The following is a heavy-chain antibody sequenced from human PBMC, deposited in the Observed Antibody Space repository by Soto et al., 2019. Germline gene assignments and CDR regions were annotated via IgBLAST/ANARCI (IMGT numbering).Heavy chain of an antibody. V-gene: IGHV1-8*01. CDR3: ARERSSSKRFDP. D-gene: IGHD3-16*02. Sequence: QVQLVQSGAEVKKPGASVKVSCKASGYTFTSYDINWVRQATGQGLEWMGWMNPNSGNSGYAQKFQGRVTMTTNTSISTAYMELSSLRSEDTAVYYCARERSSSKRFDPWGQGTLVTVSS. CDR1: GYTFTSYD. J-gene: IGHJ5*02. CDR2: MNPNSGNS.